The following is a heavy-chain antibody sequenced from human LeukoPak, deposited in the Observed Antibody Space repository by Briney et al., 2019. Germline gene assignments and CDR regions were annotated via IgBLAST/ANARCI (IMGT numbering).Heavy chain of an antibody. Sequence: GGSLRLSCAASGFTCSSYAMSWLRQAPGKGLVWVSAISGSGGSTYYADSVKGRFTISRDNSKNTLYLQMNSLRAEDTAVYYCAKYCSSTSCYDYYFDYWGQGTLVTVSS. CDR1: GFTCSSYA. D-gene: IGHD2-2*01. CDR3: AKYCSSTSCYDYYFDY. V-gene: IGHV3-23*01. CDR2: ISGSGGST. J-gene: IGHJ4*02.